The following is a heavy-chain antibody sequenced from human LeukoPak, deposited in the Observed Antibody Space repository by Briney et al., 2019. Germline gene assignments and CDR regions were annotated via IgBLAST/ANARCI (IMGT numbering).Heavy chain of an antibody. V-gene: IGHV1-46*01. CDR3: ARGPGTNIDY. D-gene: IGHD3-10*01. CDR1: GYTFTGYY. CDR2: INPSGGST. Sequence: ASVKVSCKATGYTFTGYYVHWVRQAPGPGLEWMGMINPSGGSTTYSQKFQGRITMARGTSTSTVYMELSSLRSEDTAVYYCARGPGTNIDYWGQGTLVTVSS. J-gene: IGHJ4*02.